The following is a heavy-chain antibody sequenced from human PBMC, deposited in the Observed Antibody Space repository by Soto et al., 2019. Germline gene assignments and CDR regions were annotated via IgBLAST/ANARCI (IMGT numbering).Heavy chain of an antibody. J-gene: IGHJ4*02. V-gene: IGHV4-59*01. Sequence: SETLSLTCAVSAGPIGTYYWSWIRQPPGKGLEWIGDIYYSGSTIYNPSLKSRVSISVDTSKKQFSLKVTSVTAADTAVYYCARLNSGSFDYWGQGTRVAVSS. D-gene: IGHD1-26*01. CDR3: ARLNSGSFDY. CDR1: AGPIGTYY. CDR2: IYYSGST.